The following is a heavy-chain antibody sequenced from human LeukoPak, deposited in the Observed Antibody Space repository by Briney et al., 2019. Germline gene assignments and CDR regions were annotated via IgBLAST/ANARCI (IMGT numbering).Heavy chain of an antibody. CDR2: INHSGST. V-gene: IGHV4-34*01. CDR3: ARVWMTTASNFDP. D-gene: IGHD4-17*01. Sequence: SETLSLTCAVYGGSFRGYYWSWIRQPPGKGLEWIGEINHSGSTNYNPSLKNRVTISVDTSKNQFSLKLSPVTAADTAVYYCARVWMTTASNFDPWGQGTLVTVSS. CDR1: GGSFRGYY. J-gene: IGHJ5*02.